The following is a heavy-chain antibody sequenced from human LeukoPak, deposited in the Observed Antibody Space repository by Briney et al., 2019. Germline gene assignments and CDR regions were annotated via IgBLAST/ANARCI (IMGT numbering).Heavy chain of an antibody. CDR3: AKWGDYDVLTGYYVSDY. D-gene: IGHD3-9*01. CDR1: GFTFSNYA. CDR2: ITGSVGNT. Sequence: PGGSLRLSCVASGFTFSNYAMSWVRRAPGKGLEWVSAITGSVGNTYYADSVKGRFTISRDNSKNTVFLQMNSLRAEDTAVYYCAKWGDYDVLTGYYVSDYWGQGTLVTVSS. J-gene: IGHJ4*02. V-gene: IGHV3-23*01.